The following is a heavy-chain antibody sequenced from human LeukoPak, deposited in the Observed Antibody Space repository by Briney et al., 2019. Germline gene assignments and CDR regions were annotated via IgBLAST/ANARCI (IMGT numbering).Heavy chain of an antibody. V-gene: IGHV4-39*01. D-gene: IGHD3-3*01. CDR3: ARHPAITIQDV. CDR1: GGSISSSSHY. Sequence: SETLSLTCTVSGGSISSSSHYWGWIHQPPGKGLEWIGSIYYSGSTHYTPSLKSRVTIPVDTSKNQFSLKLSSVTAADTAVYYCARHPAITIQDVWGQGTTVTVSS. CDR2: IYYSGST. J-gene: IGHJ6*02.